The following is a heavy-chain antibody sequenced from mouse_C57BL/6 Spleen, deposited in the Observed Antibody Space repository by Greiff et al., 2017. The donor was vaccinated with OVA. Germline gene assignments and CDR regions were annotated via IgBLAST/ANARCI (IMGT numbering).Heavy chain of an antibody. Sequence: VKLMESGAELARPGASVKLSCKASGYTFTSYGISWVKQRTGQGLEWIGEIYPRSGNTYYNEKFKSKATLTVDKPSSTAYMQLSSLTSEDSAVYYCARWGYSNYGDYFDYWGQGTTLTVSS. J-gene: IGHJ2*01. CDR1: GYTFTSYG. CDR3: ARWGYSNYGDYFDY. V-gene: IGHV1-81*01. CDR2: IYPRSGNT. D-gene: IGHD2-5*01.